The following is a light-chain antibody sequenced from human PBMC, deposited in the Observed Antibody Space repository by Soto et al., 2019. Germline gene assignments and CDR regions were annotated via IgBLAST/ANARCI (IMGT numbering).Light chain of an antibody. CDR3: SSFTTSSTYV. J-gene: IGLJ1*01. V-gene: IGLV2-18*02. CDR2: DVS. CDR1: SSDVGSYNR. Sequence: QSALTQPPSVSGSPGQSVAISCSGTSSDVGSYNRVSWYQQPPGPAPKLMIYDVSNRPSGVPDRFSGSKSGNTASLTISGLQAEDEADYYCSSFTTSSTYVFGTGTKLTVL.